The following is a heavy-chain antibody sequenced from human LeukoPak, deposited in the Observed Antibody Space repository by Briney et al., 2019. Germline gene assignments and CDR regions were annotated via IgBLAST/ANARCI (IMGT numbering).Heavy chain of an antibody. J-gene: IGHJ3*02. CDR3: ARDRSAPHMLWNAFEI. V-gene: IGHV3-21*01. Sequence: PGGSLRLSCAASGFTYNNYNMNWVRQAPGKALEWVSSITSSDAYIFYADSVKGRFTISRDNAKDSLYLQMNSLGPEDTAVYYCARDRSAPHMLWNAFEIWGQGTMVTVSS. CDR2: ITSSDAYI. D-gene: IGHD2-8*01. CDR1: GFTYNNYN.